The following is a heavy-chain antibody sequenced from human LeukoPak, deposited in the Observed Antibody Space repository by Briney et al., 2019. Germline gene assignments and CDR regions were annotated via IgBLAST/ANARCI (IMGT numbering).Heavy chain of an antibody. J-gene: IGHJ5*02. CDR1: GYTFTSYD. V-gene: IGHV1-8*03. D-gene: IGHD1-26*01. CDR2: MNPNSGNT. CDR3: ARARRLSGSSPFDP. Sequence: ASVKVSCKASGYTFTSYDINWVRQATGQGLEWMGWMNPNSGNTGYAQKFQGRVTITRNTSISTAYMELSSLRSEDTAVYYCARARRLSGSSPFDPWGQGTLVTVSS.